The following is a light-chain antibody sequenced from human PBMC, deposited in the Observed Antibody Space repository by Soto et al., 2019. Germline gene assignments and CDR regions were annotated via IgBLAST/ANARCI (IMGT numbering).Light chain of an antibody. Sequence: QSALTQPPSVSGSPGQSVTISCTGSSSDIGSFNRVSWYQQTPGTAPKLMIYEVSNRPSGVPDRFSGSKSGNTASLTISGLQADDEADYYCCSYTISTHYFFGTGTKVTVL. CDR1: SSDIGSFNR. J-gene: IGLJ1*01. V-gene: IGLV2-18*02. CDR2: EVS. CDR3: CSYTISTHYF.